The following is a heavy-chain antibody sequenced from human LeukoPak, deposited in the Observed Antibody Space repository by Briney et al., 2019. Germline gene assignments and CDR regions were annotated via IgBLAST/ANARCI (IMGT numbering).Heavy chain of an antibody. V-gene: IGHV3-13*01. CDR3: VRVAKERVGGVYYFDY. J-gene: IGHJ4*02. CDR2: IGTAGDT. D-gene: IGHD1-1*01. Sequence: QPGGSLRLSCSASGFTFSDYDMRWVRQATGKGLEWVSAIGTAGDTYYTGSVKGRFTISRENAKNSLYLQMNSLRAGDTAVYYCVRVAKERVGGVYYFDYWGQGTPVTVSS. CDR1: GFTFSDYD.